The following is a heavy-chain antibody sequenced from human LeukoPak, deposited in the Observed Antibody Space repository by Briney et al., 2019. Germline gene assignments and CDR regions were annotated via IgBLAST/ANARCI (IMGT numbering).Heavy chain of an antibody. Sequence: PGGSLRLSCAASGFTFSSYEMNWVRQAPGRGPEWVSYISGSGSTIYYADPVKGRFTISRDNAKKSLNLQMKSLRAEDTGVYYCARLLGDYWGQGTLVTVSS. CDR3: ARLLGDY. J-gene: IGHJ4*02. V-gene: IGHV3-48*03. D-gene: IGHD3-10*01. CDR2: ISGSGSTI. CDR1: GFTFSSYE.